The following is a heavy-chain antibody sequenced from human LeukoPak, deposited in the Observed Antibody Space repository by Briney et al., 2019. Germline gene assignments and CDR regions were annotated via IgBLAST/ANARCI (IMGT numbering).Heavy chain of an antibody. D-gene: IGHD2-2*01. Sequence: GASVKVSCKASGYTFTVYYMHWVRQAPGQGLEWMGRINPNSGGTNYAQKFQGRVTMTRDTSISTAYMELSRLRSDDTAVYYCAHLEDIVVVPAGFDPWGQGTLVTVSS. CDR2: INPNSGGT. CDR3: AHLEDIVVVPAGFDP. J-gene: IGHJ5*02. V-gene: IGHV1-2*06. CDR1: GYTFTVYY.